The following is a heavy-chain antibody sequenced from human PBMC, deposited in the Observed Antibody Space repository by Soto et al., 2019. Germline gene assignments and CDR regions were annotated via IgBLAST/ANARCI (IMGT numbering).Heavy chain of an antibody. CDR2: MNPNSGNT. D-gene: IGHD4-4*01. CDR1: GYTFTSYD. V-gene: IGHV1-8*01. J-gene: IGHJ6*03. Sequence: ASVKVSCKASGYTFTSYDITWVRQATGQVLEWTGWMNPNSGNTGYAQKFQGRVTMTRNTSISTAYMELSSLRSEDTAVYYCARVSAVTTCSKSIKYYDMYVWGKRTAVTVSS. CDR3: ARVSAVTTCSKSIKYYDMYV.